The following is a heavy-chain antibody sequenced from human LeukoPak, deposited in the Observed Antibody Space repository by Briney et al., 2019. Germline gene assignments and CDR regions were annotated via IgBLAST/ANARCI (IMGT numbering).Heavy chain of an antibody. CDR3: ASTPGIDYGDILYFEH. Sequence: SVKVSCKASGGTFRKYGISWVRQAPGQGLEWMGGIIPIFGMKYLAQKLQGRVTITADESTSRVYMELRSLRSEDTAVYYCASTPGIDYGDILYFEHWGQGTLVTVSS. J-gene: IGHJ4*02. V-gene: IGHV1-69*13. CDR2: IIPIFGMK. D-gene: IGHD4-17*01. CDR1: GGTFRKYG.